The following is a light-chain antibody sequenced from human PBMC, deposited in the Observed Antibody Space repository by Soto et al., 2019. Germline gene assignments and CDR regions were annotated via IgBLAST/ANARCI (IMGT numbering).Light chain of an antibody. CDR3: QQYNDWSLT. V-gene: IGKV3-15*01. CDR2: DAS. Sequence: EIVMTQSPATLSVSPGERATLSCRASQSVSSNLAWYQQKPGQAPRLLIYDASTRATVIAARFSGSGSGTEFSLTITTLQSEEFLVYCCQQYNDWSLTFGGGTKVELK. J-gene: IGKJ4*01. CDR1: QSVSSN.